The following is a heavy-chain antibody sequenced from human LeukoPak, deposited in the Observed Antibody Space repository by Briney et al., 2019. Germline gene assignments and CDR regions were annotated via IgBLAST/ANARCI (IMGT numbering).Heavy chain of an antibody. D-gene: IGHD3-10*01. CDR3: ARERVDGSGSYGMDV. V-gene: IGHV4-38-2*02. CDR2: IYHSGST. CDR1: GYSISSGYY. Sequence: SEPLSLTCTVSGYSISSGYYWGWIRQPPGKGLEWIGSIYHSGSTYYNPSLKSRVTISVDTSKNQFSLKLSSVTAADTAVHYCARERVDGSGSYGMDVWGQGTTVTVSS. J-gene: IGHJ6*02.